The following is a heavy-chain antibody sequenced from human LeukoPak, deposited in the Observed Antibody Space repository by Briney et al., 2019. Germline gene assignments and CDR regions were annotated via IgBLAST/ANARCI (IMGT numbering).Heavy chain of an antibody. D-gene: IGHD3-22*01. J-gene: IGHJ4*02. CDR1: GGSISSYY. CDR2: IYTSGST. V-gene: IGHV4-4*07. Sequence: SETLSLTCTVSGGSISSYYWSWIRQPAGKGLEWIGRIYTSGSTYYNPSLKSRVTISVDTSKNQFSLKLSSVTAADTAVYYCARRSSDSVGYYFIDYWGQGTLVTVSS. CDR3: ARRSSDSVGYYFIDY.